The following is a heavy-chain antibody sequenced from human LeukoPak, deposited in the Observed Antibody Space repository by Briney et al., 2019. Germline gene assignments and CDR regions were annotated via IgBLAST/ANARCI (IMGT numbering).Heavy chain of an antibody. CDR2: ISAYDGNT. CDR3: TRDAYGSGKGYFDY. CDR1: GYTFTTYD. Sequence: GASVKVSCKASGYTFTTYDISWVRQAPGQGLEWMGWISAYDGNTKSIDKLQGRVTLTTDTSTNTAYLELRGLRSDDTAVYYCTRDAYGSGKGYFDYWGQGTLVTVSS. V-gene: IGHV1-18*01. J-gene: IGHJ4*02. D-gene: IGHD3-10*01.